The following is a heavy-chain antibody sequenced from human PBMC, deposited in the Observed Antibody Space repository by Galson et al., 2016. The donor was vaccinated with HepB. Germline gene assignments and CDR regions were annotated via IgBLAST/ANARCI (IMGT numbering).Heavy chain of an antibody. CDR3: ARGGTGSLPRVISMIVVVNSWFYP. V-gene: IGHV1-8*01. CDR1: GYTFTSYD. CDR2: MNPKSGNA. D-gene: IGHD3-22*01. J-gene: IGHJ5*02. Sequence: SVKVSCKASGYTFTSYDINWVRQATGQGLEWMGWMNPKSGNAVYAQKFQGRVTMTRNTSISTAYMELSSRRPEDTAVYYCARGGTGSLPRVISMIVVVNSWFYPWGQGTLLTVSS.